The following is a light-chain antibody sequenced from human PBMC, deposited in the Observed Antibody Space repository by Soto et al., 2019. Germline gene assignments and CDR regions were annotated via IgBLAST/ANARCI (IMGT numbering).Light chain of an antibody. J-gene: IGKJ3*01. Sequence: IVWTQSPAPLSLSPGERATLSCRASQSVSSYLAWYPQKPGQAPRLLIYDASNRATGIPARFSGSGSRTDFTLTITSLEPEDFAVDYCQQRSNWPFTVGPGTKVDIK. V-gene: IGKV3-11*01. CDR2: DAS. CDR3: QQRSNWPFT. CDR1: QSVSSY.